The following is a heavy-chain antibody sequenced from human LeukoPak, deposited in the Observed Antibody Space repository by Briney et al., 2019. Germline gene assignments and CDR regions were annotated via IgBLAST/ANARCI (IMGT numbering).Heavy chain of an antibody. CDR1: GFTFSDYF. D-gene: IGHD2-21*02. CDR2: ISGSSRHI. CDR3: ARGYCGGDCYGD. V-gene: IGHV3-21*01. J-gene: IGHJ1*01. Sequence: GGSLRLSCAASGFTFSDYFMNWVRQAPGKGLEYASSISGSSRHIYYADSVKGRFTISRDNTKSPLYLQMNSLRVEDMAVYYCARGYCGGDCYGDWGQGTLVTVSS.